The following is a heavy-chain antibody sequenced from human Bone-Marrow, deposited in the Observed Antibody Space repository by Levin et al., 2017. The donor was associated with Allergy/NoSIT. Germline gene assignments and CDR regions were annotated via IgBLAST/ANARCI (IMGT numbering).Heavy chain of an antibody. CDR3: ARVFYYGSGRVDV. Sequence: SSETLSLTCGVSGYSISSGYNWGFIRQPPGKGLEWIGSVDHSGTTDYNPSLKSRVTISIDTPKNHFSLNLSSVTAADTAMYYCARVFYYGSGRVDVWGQGTTVTVSS. D-gene: IGHD3-10*01. CDR1: GYSISSGYN. CDR2: VDHSGTT. V-gene: IGHV4-38-2*01. J-gene: IGHJ6*02.